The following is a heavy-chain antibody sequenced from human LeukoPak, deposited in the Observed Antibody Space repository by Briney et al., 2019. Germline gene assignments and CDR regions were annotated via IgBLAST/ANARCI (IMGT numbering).Heavy chain of an antibody. CDR2: IYHSRST. V-gene: IGHV4-38-2*01. CDR1: GYSISSGYY. CDR3: ARHRAGWDSPDPFFDY. J-gene: IGHJ4*02. D-gene: IGHD1-26*01. Sequence: SETLSLTCAVSGYSISSGYYWGWIRQPPGKGLEWIGSIYHSRSTYYNPSLKSRVTISVDTSKNQFSLKLSSVTAADTAVYYCARHRAGWDSPDPFFDYWGQGTLVTVSS.